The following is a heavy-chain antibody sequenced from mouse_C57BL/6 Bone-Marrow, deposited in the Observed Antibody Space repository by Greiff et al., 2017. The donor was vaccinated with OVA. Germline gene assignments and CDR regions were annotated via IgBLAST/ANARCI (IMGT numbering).Heavy chain of an antibody. CDR2: IHPNSGST. J-gene: IGHJ3*01. CDR3: ARPYYYGSSSGFAY. Sequence: QVQLQQPGAELVKPGASVKLSCKASGYTFTSYWMHWVKQRPGQGLEWIGMIHPNSGSTNYNEKFKSKATLTVDKSSSTAYMQLSSLTSEDSAVYYCARPYYYGSSSGFAYWGQGTLVTVSA. D-gene: IGHD1-1*01. V-gene: IGHV1-64*01. CDR1: GYTFTSYW.